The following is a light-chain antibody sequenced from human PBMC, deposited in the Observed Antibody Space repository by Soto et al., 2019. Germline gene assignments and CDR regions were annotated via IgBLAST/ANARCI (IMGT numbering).Light chain of an antibody. Sequence: QSVLTQPPSVSGAPGQRVTISCTGGSSNIGAGYDVHWYQQLPGTAPKLLIYRNTNRPSGVPDRFSGSRSATSASLAITGLQAEDEADYLCCSYSGFNTPYVFASGTKLTVL. V-gene: IGLV1-40*01. CDR3: CSYSGFNTPYV. CDR2: RNT. CDR1: SSNIGAGYD. J-gene: IGLJ1*01.